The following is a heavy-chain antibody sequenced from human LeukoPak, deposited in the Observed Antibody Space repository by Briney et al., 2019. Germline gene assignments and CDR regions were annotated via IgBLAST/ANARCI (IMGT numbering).Heavy chain of an antibody. CDR3: ARDPIAAAGTLVFDP. CDR2: INHSGST. CDR1: GGSFSGYC. V-gene: IGHV4-34*01. Sequence: SETLSLTCAVYGGSFSGYCWSWIRQPPGKGLEWIGEINHSGSTNYNPSLKSRVTISVDTSKNQFSLKLSSVTAADTAVYYCARDPIAAAGTLVFDPWGQGTLVTVSS. D-gene: IGHD6-13*01. J-gene: IGHJ5*02.